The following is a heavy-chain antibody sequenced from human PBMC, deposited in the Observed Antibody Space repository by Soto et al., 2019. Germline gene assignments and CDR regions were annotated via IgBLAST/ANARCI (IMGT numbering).Heavy chain of an antibody. D-gene: IGHD4-4*01. Sequence: LGESLKISCKGSGYSFTSYWISWVRQMPGKGLEWMGRIDPSDSYTNYSPSFQGHVTISADKSISTAYLQWSSLKASDTAMYYCALHYSSAPYYYYGMDVWGQGTTVTVSS. V-gene: IGHV5-10-1*01. CDR1: GYSFTSYW. J-gene: IGHJ6*02. CDR3: ALHYSSAPYYYYGMDV. CDR2: IDPSDSYT.